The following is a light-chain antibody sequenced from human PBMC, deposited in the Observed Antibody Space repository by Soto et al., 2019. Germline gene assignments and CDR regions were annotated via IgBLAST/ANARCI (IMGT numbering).Light chain of an antibody. CDR1: QSISNW. J-gene: IGKJ2*01. V-gene: IGKV1-5*03. Sequence: DIPMTQSPSTLSASVGDRVTITCRASQSISNWLAWYQQISGKAPRLLIYKASDLESGVPSRFSGSGSGTEFSLTISRLQPDDFATYYCQQYHTYPYTFGQGTKLDIK. CDR2: KAS. CDR3: QQYHTYPYT.